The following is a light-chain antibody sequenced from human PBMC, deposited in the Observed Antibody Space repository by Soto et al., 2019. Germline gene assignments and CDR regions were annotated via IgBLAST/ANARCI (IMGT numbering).Light chain of an antibody. J-gene: IGKJ1*01. CDR3: QQYGSSPGT. Sequence: EIVLTQSPGTLSLSPGEGATLSCRASQSVTNNFLAWFQQKPGQAPRLLIYGAFSRATGLPARFSGSGSGTDFTLTISRLAPEDFAMYYCQQYGSSPGTFGQGTKVEVK. CDR1: QSVTNNF. CDR2: GAF. V-gene: IGKV3-20*01.